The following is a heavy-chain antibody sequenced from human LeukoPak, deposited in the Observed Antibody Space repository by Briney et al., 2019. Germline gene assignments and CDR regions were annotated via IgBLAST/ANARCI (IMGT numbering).Heavy chain of an antibody. CDR3: VRHRAYCDGDCYSQYFDY. Sequence: SQTLSLTCTVSGGSISSGSYYWGWIRQPPGKGLDWVGSISYSGNTNYNPSLKSRVTMSVDTSKNHFSLRLRSVTAADTAVFYCVRHRAYCDGDCYSQYFDYWGQGTLVTVSS. J-gene: IGHJ4*02. CDR2: ISYSGNT. D-gene: IGHD2-21*02. CDR1: GGSISSGSYY. V-gene: IGHV4-39*01.